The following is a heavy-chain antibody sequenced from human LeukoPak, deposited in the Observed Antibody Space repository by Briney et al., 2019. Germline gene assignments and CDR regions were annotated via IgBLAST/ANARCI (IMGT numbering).Heavy chain of an antibody. CDR3: AKARVPYSSSWYWFDP. D-gene: IGHD6-13*01. J-gene: IGHJ5*02. Sequence: GGSLTLSCAASGFTFSSYAMSWVRQAPEKGLEWVSAISGSGGSTYYADSVKGRFTISRDNSKNTLYLQMNSLRAEDTAVYYCAKARVPYSSSWYWFDPWGQGTLVTVSS. V-gene: IGHV3-23*01. CDR2: ISGSGGST. CDR1: GFTFSSYA.